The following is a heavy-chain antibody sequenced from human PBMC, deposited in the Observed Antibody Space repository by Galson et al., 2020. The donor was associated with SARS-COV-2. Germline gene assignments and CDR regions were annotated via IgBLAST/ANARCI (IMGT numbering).Heavy chain of an antibody. J-gene: IGHJ4*02. V-gene: IGHV3-11*06. D-gene: IGHD3-22*01. Sequence: SCAASGLTYTEYYMTWIRHATGKGLEWVSDNSSSNGDTNYADSVKGRFTISRDNAKNALYLQMNSLRAEDTAVYYCARDRHIYDSSGYYVLDYWGQGTRVTVSS. CDR3: ARDRHIYDSSGYYVLDY. CDR2: NSSSNGDT. CDR1: GLTYTEYY.